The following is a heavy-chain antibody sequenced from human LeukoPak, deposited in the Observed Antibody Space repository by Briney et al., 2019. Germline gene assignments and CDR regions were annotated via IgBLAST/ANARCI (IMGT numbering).Heavy chain of an antibody. D-gene: IGHD3-10*01. CDR3: ARHYGP. J-gene: IGHJ4*02. Sequence: ASETLSLTCTVSGRSISVSSYYWAWIRQPPRNGLEWIGSIYYSGITYYNPTLKSRVHISIDTSKNQFSLKLNSVTATDTAVYYCARHYGPWGQGTLVTVFS. CDR1: GRSISVSSYY. V-gene: IGHV4-39*01. CDR2: IYYSGIT.